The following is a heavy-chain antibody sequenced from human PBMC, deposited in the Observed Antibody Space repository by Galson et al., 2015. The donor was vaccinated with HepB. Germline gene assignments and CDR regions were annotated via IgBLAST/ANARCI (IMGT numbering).Heavy chain of an antibody. Sequence: SLRLSCAASGVTVSSNYMSWVRQAPGKGLEWVSVIYSGGSTYYADSVKGRFTISRDNSKNTLYLQMNSLRAEDTAVYYCAREVVEFHDSSGYHYWYFDLWVRGTLVTVSS. D-gene: IGHD3-22*01. V-gene: IGHV3-53*01. J-gene: IGHJ2*01. CDR3: AREVVEFHDSSGYHYWYFDL. CDR1: GVTVSSNY. CDR2: IYSGGST.